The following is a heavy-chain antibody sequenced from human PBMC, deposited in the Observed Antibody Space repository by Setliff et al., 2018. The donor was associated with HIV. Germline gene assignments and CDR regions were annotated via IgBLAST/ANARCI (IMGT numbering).Heavy chain of an antibody. J-gene: IGHJ3*02. CDR1: GGSISSSSYY. D-gene: IGHD2-2*01. CDR3: ATRYCSSTSCYAYDAFDI. Sequence: SETLSLTCTVSGGSISSSSYYWGWIRQPQGKGLEWIGSIYYSGSTHYNPSLRSRVTISVDTSKNQFSLKLSSVTAAYTAVYYCATRYCSSTSCYAYDAFDIWGQGTRVTVSS. V-gene: IGHV4-39*07. CDR2: IYYSGST.